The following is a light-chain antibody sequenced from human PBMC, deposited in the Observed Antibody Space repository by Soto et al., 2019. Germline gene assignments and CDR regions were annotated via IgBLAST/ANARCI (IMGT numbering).Light chain of an antibody. CDR1: SSNIGSKN. CDR3: AAWDDSLNGHVV. Sequence: QAVVTQPPSASRTPGQRVTISCSGSSSNIGSKNVNWYQQLPGTAPKLLIYGNNQRPSGVPDRFSGSKSGTSASLAISGLQSEDEADYYCAAWDDSLNGHVVFGGGTKVTVL. J-gene: IGLJ2*01. V-gene: IGLV1-44*01. CDR2: GNN.